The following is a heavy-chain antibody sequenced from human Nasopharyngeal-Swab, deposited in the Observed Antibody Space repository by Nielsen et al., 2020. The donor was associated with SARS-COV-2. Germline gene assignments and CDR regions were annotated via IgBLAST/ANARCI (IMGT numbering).Heavy chain of an antibody. V-gene: IGHV4-30-4*01. CDR3: ARDHGEYYYGSDGMDV. CDR1: GGSISSGDYY. D-gene: IGHD3-10*01. Sequence: SETLSLTCTVSGGSISSGDYYWSWIRQPPGKGLEWIGYIYYSGSTYYNPSLKSRVTISVDTSKNQFSLKLSSVTAADTAVYYCARDHGEYYYGSDGMDVWGQGTTVTVSS. CDR2: IYYSGST. J-gene: IGHJ6*02.